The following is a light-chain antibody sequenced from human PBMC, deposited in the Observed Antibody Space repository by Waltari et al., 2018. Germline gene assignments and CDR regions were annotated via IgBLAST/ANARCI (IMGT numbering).Light chain of an antibody. Sequence: QVVLTQSPSASASLGASVKLTCTLNRGRRNTAIAWPQQQPDKGPRFLMKVNSDGSHSKGDGIPDRFSGSSSGAERYLTISSLQSEDEADYYCQTWGTGNNWVFGAGTKLTVL. V-gene: IGLV4-69*02. J-gene: IGLJ3*02. CDR3: QTWGTGNNWV. CDR1: RGRRNTA. CDR2: VNSDGSH.